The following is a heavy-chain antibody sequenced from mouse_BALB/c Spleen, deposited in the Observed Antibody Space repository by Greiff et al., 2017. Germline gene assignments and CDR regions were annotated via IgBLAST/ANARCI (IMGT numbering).Heavy chain of an antibody. J-gene: IGHJ4*01. CDR2: INSNGGST. CDR3: ARDGNYLYYAMDY. Sequence: DVMLVESGGGLVQPGGSLKLSCAASGFTFSSYGMSWVRQTPDKRLELVATINSNGGSTYYPDSVKGRFTISRDNAKNTLYLQMSSLKSEDTAMYYCARDGNYLYYAMDYWGQGTSVTVSS. D-gene: IGHD2-1*01. V-gene: IGHV5-6-3*01. CDR1: GFTFSSYG.